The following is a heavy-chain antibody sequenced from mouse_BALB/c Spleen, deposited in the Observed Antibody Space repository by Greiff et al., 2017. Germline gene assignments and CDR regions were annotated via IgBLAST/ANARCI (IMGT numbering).Heavy chain of an antibody. Sequence: EVMLVESGGGLVKPGGSLKLSCAASGFTFSDYYMYWVRQTPEKRLEWVATISDGGSYTYYPDSVKGRFTISRDNAKNNLYLQMSSLKSEDTAMYYCTREQGAYYRYDNSMAYWGQGTSVTVSS. CDR1: GFTFSDYY. J-gene: IGHJ4*01. CDR3: TREQGAYYRYDNSMAY. V-gene: IGHV5-4*02. CDR2: ISDGGSYT. D-gene: IGHD2-14*01.